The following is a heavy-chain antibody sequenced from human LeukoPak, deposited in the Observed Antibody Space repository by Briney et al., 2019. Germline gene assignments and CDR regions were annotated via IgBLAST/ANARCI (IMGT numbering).Heavy chain of an antibody. Sequence: ASVKVSCKASGYSFSGHYMHWVRQAPGQGPEWMGWINPNSGGTKYAQKFQGRVTMTRDTSINTAYMEVRRLTSDDTAVYYCARERGTLAVAGDAVDIWGQGTMVTVSS. CDR3: ARERGTLAVAGDAVDI. D-gene: IGHD6-19*01. CDR1: GYSFSGHY. V-gene: IGHV1-2*02. CDR2: INPNSGGT. J-gene: IGHJ3*02.